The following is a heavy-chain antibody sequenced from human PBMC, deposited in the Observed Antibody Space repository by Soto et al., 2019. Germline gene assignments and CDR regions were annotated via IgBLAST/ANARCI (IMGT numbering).Heavy chain of an antibody. D-gene: IGHD6-13*01. J-gene: IGHJ5*02. CDR2: IYHSGST. V-gene: IGHV4-4*02. CDR1: GGSISSSNW. Sequence: PSXTLSLTCAVSGGSISSSNWWSWVRHPPGKGLEWIGEIYHSGSTNYNPSLKSRVTISVDTSKNQFSLKLSSVTAADTAVYYCARLAAAGTRGWFDPWGQGTLVTVSS. CDR3: ARLAAAGTRGWFDP.